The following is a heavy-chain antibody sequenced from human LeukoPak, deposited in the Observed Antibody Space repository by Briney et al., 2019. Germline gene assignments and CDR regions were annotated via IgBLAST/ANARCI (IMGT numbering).Heavy chain of an antibody. V-gene: IGHV1-3*01. D-gene: IGHD4-17*01. CDR2: INAGNGNT. Sequence: ASVKVSCKASGYTFTDYYMHWVRQAPGQRLEWMGWINAGNGNTKYSQKFQGRVTITRDTSASTAYMELSSLRSEDTAVYYCARDRWAYGHFDYWGQGTLVTVSS. CDR1: GYTFTDYY. CDR3: ARDRWAYGHFDY. J-gene: IGHJ4*02.